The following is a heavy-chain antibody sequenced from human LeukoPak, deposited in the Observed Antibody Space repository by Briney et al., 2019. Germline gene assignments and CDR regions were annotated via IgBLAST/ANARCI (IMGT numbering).Heavy chain of an antibody. Sequence: SQTLSLTCAISGDSVSSNSAACNWIRQSPSRGLEWLGRTYYRSKWYNDYAVSVKSRITIKPDTSKNQFSLQLNSVTPEDTAVYYCAREVDGYGGNEEYYFDYSGQGTLVTVSS. CDR2: TYYRSKWYN. CDR3: AREVDGYGGNEEYYFDY. V-gene: IGHV6-1*01. D-gene: IGHD4-23*01. J-gene: IGHJ4*02. CDR1: GDSVSSNSAA.